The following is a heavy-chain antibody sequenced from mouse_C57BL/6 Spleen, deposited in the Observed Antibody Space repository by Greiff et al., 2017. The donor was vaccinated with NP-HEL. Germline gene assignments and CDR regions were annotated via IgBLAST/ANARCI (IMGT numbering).Heavy chain of an antibody. CDR2: ISSGGDYI. CDR3: TRDYYDYEGYYAMDY. J-gene: IGHJ4*01. V-gene: IGHV5-9-1*02. CDR1: GFTFSSYA. D-gene: IGHD2-4*01. Sequence: DVQLVESGEGLVKPGGSLKLSCAASGFTFSSYAMSWVRQTPEKRLEWVAYISSGGDYIYYADNVKGRVTISRDNARNTLYLQMSSLKSEDTAMYYCTRDYYDYEGYYAMDYWGQGTSVTVSS.